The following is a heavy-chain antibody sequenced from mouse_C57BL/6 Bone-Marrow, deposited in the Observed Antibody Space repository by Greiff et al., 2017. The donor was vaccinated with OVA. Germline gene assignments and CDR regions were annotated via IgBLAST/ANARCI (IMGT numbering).Heavy chain of an antibody. D-gene: IGHD2-10*02. CDR1: GFTFSSYA. CDR3: ARGGVWSYWYFDV. V-gene: IGHV5-4*01. J-gene: IGHJ1*03. CDR2: ISDGGSYT. Sequence: VQLKESGGGLVKPGGSLKLSCAASGFTFSSYAMSWVRQTPEKRLEWVATISDGGSYTYYPDNVKGRFTISRDNAKNNLYLQMSHLKSEDTAMYYCARGGVWSYWYFDVWGTGTTVTVSS.